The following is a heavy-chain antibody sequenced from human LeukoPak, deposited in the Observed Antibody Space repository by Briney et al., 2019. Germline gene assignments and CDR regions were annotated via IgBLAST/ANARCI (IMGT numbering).Heavy chain of an antibody. V-gene: IGHV4-34*01. CDR2: INHSGST. D-gene: IGHD6-19*01. J-gene: IGHJ4*02. Sequence: PSETLSLTCAVYGGSFSGYYWSWIRQPPGKGLEWIGEINHSGSTNYNPSLKSRVTISVDMSKNQFSLKLSSVTAADTAVYYCARGRTPGIAVAGRSFDYWGQGTLVTVSS. CDR3: ARGRTPGIAVAGRSFDY. CDR1: GGSFSGYY.